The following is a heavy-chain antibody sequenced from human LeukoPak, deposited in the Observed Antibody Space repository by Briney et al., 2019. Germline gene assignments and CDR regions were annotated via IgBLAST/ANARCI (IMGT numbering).Heavy chain of an antibody. Sequence: GGSLRLSCAASGFIVSSNYMSWVRQAPGKGLEGVSVIYSGGNTYYADSVKRRFTIYRDNSKNTLYLQMSSLRADDTAVYYCAKDPTALRYFDWLLGPNLVTALYWGQGTLVTVSS. D-gene: IGHD3-9*01. J-gene: IGHJ4*02. CDR3: AKDPTALRYFDWLLGPNLVTALY. CDR2: IYSGGNT. CDR1: GFIVSSNY. V-gene: IGHV3-66*01.